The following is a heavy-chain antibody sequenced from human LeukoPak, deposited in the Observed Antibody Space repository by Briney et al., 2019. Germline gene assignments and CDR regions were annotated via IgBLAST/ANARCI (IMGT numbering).Heavy chain of an antibody. CDR1: GGSISSSSYY. D-gene: IGHD1-26*01. CDR3: ARREWELLDY. CDR2: IYYSGST. Sequence: PSETLSLTCTVSGGSISSSSYYWGWIRQPPGKGLEWIGSIYYSGSTYYNPSPKSRVTISVDTSKNQFSLKLSSVTAADTAVYYCARREWELLDYWGQGTLVTVSS. J-gene: IGHJ4*02. V-gene: IGHV4-39*01.